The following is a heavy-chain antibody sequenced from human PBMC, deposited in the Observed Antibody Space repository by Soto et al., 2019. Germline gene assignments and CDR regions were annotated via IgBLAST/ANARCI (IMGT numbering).Heavy chain of an antibody. CDR1: VFTFSNAW. Sequence: WGSLRVGCAASVFTFSNAWMSWVRQAPGKGLEWVGRIKSKTDGGTTDYAAPVKGRFTISRDDSKKTLYLQMNSLRAEDTAIYYCARGLSGVLDYWGQGTMVTVSS. CDR2: IKSKTDGGTT. V-gene: IGHV3-15*01. J-gene: IGHJ4*02. D-gene: IGHD6-19*01. CDR3: ARGLSGVLDY.